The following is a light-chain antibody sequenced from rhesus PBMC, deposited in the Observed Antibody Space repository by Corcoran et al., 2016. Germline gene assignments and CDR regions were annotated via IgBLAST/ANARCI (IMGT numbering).Light chain of an antibody. V-gene: IGKV3-24*04. Sequence: EVVMAQSPATLALSPGERATLSCRASLILSNNLAWYQQRPGQAPRLHIHGASNRATGVPDRFSGRGSVTDVTLTISSREPEDVGGYFCLQTSNWPRTFGQGTKVEI. CDR1: LILSNN. J-gene: IGKJ1*01. CDR2: GAS. CDR3: LQTSNWPRT.